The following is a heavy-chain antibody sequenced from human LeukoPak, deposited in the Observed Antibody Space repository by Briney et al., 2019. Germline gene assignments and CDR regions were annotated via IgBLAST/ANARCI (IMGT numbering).Heavy chain of an antibody. CDR1: RGSISGYS. Sequence: SETLSLTCTVYRGSISGYSWGWIRQSPGGGLEWIGYIYYSGDTAYNPSLRSRVTLSIDTSKNQFSLQLRSVTTADTAVYYCARDPGQYGSGARGGFDIWGQGTMVSVSS. D-gene: IGHD3-10*01. CDR3: ARDPGQYGSGARGGFDI. J-gene: IGHJ3*02. V-gene: IGHV4-59*01. CDR2: IYYSGDT.